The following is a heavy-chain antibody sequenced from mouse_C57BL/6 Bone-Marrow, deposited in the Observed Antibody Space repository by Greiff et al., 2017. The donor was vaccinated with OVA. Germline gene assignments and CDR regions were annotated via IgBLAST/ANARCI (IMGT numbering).Heavy chain of an antibody. D-gene: IGHD1-1*01. CDR1: GFTFSSYA. V-gene: IGHV5-4*01. J-gene: IGHJ3*01. CDR3: ARGYGSSSWFAY. CDR2: ISDGGSYT. Sequence: EVQVVESGGGLVKPGGSLKLSCAASGFTFSSYAMSWVRQTPEKRLEWVATISDGGSYTYYPDNVKGRFTISRDNAKNNLYLQMSHLKSEDTAMYYCARGYGSSSWFAYWGQGTLVTVSA.